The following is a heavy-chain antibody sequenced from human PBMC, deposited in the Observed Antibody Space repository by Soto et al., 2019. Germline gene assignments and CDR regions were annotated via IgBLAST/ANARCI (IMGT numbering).Heavy chain of an antibody. V-gene: IGHV4-59*01. CDR2: ISSTGST. Sequence: SETLSLTCTVSRDSISGYYWSWIRQPPGNGLEWIGYISSTGSTVHNPSLQSRVTISVDTSKKQFSLKLTSVTSADTAVYFCARVWGGAFDIWGQGTMVT. J-gene: IGHJ3*02. D-gene: IGHD3-10*01. CDR3: ARVWGGAFDI. CDR1: RDSISGYY.